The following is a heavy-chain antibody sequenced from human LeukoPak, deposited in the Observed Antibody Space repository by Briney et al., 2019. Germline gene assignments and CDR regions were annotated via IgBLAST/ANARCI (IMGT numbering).Heavy chain of an antibody. D-gene: IGHD2-2*01. Sequence: SVKVSCKASGGTFSSYAISWVRQAPGQGLEWMGGIIPIFGTANYAQKFQGRVTITTDESTSTAYMELSSLRSEDTAVYYCAGLGYCSSPGCPKNYYYMDVWGKGTTVTVSS. V-gene: IGHV1-69*05. CDR3: AGLGYCSSPGCPKNYYYMDV. CDR1: GGTFSSYA. CDR2: IIPIFGTA. J-gene: IGHJ6*03.